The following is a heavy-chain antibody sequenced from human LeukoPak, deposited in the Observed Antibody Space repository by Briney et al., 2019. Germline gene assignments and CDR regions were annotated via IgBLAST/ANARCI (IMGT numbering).Heavy chain of an antibody. V-gene: IGHV5-51*01. CDR2: IYPGDSDT. J-gene: IGHJ1*01. CDR3: ATYAGSYSKYFQH. CDR1: EYSFTNYW. D-gene: IGHD3-10*01. Sequence: GKALKISCKGSEYSFTNYWIGWVRQMPRKGLEWMGIIYPGDSDTRYSPSFQGHVTISADKSISTAYLQWSSLKASDTAMYFCATYAGSYSKYFQHWGQGTLVTVSS.